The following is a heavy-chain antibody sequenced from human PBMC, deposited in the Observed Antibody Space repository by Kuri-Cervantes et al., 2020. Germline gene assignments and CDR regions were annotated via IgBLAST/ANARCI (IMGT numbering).Heavy chain of an antibody. J-gene: IGHJ6*02. CDR1: GFTVSSNY. CDR3: ARDGREQQQLVTHSHMDV. D-gene: IGHD6-13*01. Sequence: LSLTCAASGFTVSSNYMSWVRQAPGKGLEWVSVIYSGGSTYYADSVKGRFTISRDNSKNTLYLQMNGLRAEDTAVYYCARDGREQQQLVTHSHMDVWSQGTTVTVSS. V-gene: IGHV3-66*01. CDR2: IYSGGST.